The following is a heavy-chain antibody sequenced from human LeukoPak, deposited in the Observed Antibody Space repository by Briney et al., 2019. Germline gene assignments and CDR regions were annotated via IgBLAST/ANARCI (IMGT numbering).Heavy chain of an antibody. CDR1: GFTFNTYG. CDR2: ISPGGPT. J-gene: IGHJ4*02. D-gene: IGHD5-12*01. Sequence: PGGSLRLSCAASGFTFNTYGMSWVRQAPGKGLEWVSGISPGGPTYYADSVKGRFTISRDDSKNTLYLQMKNLRAEDTAVYYCAKDGAWLRFDDWGQGILVSVSS. CDR3: AKDGAWLRFDD. V-gene: IGHV3-23*01.